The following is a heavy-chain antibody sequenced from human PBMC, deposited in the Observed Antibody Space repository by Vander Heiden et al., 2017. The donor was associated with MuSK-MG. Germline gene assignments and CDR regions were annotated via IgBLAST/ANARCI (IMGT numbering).Heavy chain of an antibody. D-gene: IGHD2-15*01. V-gene: IGHV4-39*01. J-gene: IGHJ4*02. Sequence: QLQLQESGPGLVKPSETLSLTCTVSGGSISSSSYYWGWIRQPPGKGLEWIGSIYYSGSTYYNPSLKSRVTISVDTSKNQFSLKLSSVTAADTAVYYCARKVDPGWYFDYWGQGTLVTVSS. CDR2: IYYSGST. CDR3: ARKVDPGWYFDY. CDR1: GGSISSSSYY.